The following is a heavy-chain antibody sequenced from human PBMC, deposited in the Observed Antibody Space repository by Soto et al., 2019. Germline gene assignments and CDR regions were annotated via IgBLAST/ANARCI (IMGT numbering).Heavy chain of an antibody. CDR2: MNPNSGNT. CDR3: ARDLGGWPDY. CDR1: GYTFTGYY. D-gene: IGHD2-15*01. Sequence: ASVKVSCKASGYTFTGYYMHWVRQATGQGLEWMGWMNPNSGNTGYAQKFQGRVTMTRNTSISTAYMELGSLRSEDTAVYYCARDLGGWPDYWGQGTLVTVSS. J-gene: IGHJ4*02. V-gene: IGHV1-8*02.